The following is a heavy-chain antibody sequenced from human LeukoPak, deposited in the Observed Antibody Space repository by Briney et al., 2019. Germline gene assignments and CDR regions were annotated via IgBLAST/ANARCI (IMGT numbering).Heavy chain of an antibody. CDR1: GFTFSSYG. CDR2: IRYDGSNK. D-gene: IGHD3-3*01. V-gene: IGHV3-30*02. Sequence: PGGSLRLSCAASGFTFSSYGMHWVRQAPGKGLEWVAFIRYDGSNKYYADSVKGRFTISRDNSKNTLYLQMNSLRAEDTAVYYCANAYDFWNGFDYWGQGTLVTVSS. J-gene: IGHJ4*02. CDR3: ANAYDFWNGFDY.